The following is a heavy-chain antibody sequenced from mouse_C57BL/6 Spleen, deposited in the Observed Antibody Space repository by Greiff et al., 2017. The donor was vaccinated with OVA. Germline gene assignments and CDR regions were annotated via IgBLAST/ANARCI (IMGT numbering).Heavy chain of an antibody. J-gene: IGHJ4*01. V-gene: IGHV1-64*01. CDR3: ARGSVVAEAMDY. CDR2: IHPNSGST. Sequence: QVQLQQPGAELVKPGASVKLSCKASGYTFTSYWMHWVKQRPGQGLEWIGMIHPNSGSTNYNEKFKSKATLTVDNSSSTAYMQLSSLTSEDSAVXYCARGSVVAEAMDYWGQGTSVTVSS. D-gene: IGHD1-1*01. CDR1: GYTFTSYW.